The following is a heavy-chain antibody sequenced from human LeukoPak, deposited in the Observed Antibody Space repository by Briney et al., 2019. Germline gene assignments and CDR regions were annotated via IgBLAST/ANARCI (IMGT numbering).Heavy chain of an antibody. CDR2: VYYSGST. CDR1: GGSISSYY. J-gene: IGHJ3*01. D-gene: IGHD3-22*01. CDR3: ARDNYYEGAFDV. Sequence: SETLSLTCTVSGGSISSYYWSWIRQPPGKGLEWIGYVYYSGSTNYNPSLKSRVTISLDASKNQFSLKLSSVTAADTAVYYCARDNYYEGAFDVWGQGTMVTVS. V-gene: IGHV4-59*01.